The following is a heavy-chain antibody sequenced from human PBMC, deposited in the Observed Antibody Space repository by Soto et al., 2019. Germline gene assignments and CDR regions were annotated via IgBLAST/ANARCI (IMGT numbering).Heavy chain of an antibody. V-gene: IGHV1-58*01. D-gene: IGHD3-3*01. Sequence: GASVKVSCKASGFTFTSSAVQWVRQARGQRLEWIGWIVVGSGNTNYAQKFQERVTITRDMSTSTAYMELSSLRSDDTAVYYCARTYVLRFLEWLPYYFDYWGRGTLVTVSS. CDR2: IVVGSGNT. CDR3: ARTYVLRFLEWLPYYFDY. J-gene: IGHJ4*02. CDR1: GFTFTSSA.